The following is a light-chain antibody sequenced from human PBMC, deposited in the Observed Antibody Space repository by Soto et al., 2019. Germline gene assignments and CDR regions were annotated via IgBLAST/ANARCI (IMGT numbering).Light chain of an antibody. CDR2: EVS. J-gene: IGLJ3*02. CDR3: LAYTRSSPWV. V-gene: IGLV2-14*01. CDR1: SSDIGGYNY. Sequence: QSALTQPASVSGSPGQSITISCTGTSSDIGGYNYVSWYQQHPGKAPQLMIYEVSHRPSGVFNRFSGSKSVNTASLTISGLQATDDADYYCLAYTRSSPWVVGEGTNFAVL.